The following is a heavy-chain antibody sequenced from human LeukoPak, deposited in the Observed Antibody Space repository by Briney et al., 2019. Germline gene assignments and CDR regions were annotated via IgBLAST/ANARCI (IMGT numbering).Heavy chain of an antibody. Sequence: GGSLRLSCAASGFTFSNAWMNWVRQAPGRGPEWVGRIKSKRDGETTDYLSPVKDRFSVSRDDSKYTLYLQVNSLKVEDTSVYYCTADVPEHPAQIDYWGQGTLVTVSS. CDR2: IKSKRDGETT. V-gene: IGHV3-15*01. CDR3: TADVPEHPAQIDY. D-gene: IGHD1/OR15-1a*01. J-gene: IGHJ4*02. CDR1: GFTFSNAW.